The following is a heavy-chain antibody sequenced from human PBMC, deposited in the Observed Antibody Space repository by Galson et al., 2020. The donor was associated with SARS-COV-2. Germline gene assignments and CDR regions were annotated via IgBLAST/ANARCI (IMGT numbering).Heavy chain of an antibody. CDR3: AGWYIRF. J-gene: IGHJ4*02. CDR2: IGGSSDVI. CDR1: GFTFSTSY. V-gene: IGHV3-48*02. Sequence: GGSLRLSCAASGFTFSTSYMSWVRQAPGKGLEWLSYIGGSSDVIKYADSVKGRFTISRDNAKNLLYLQINSLRDEDTAVYYCAGWYIRFWGQGTLVTVSS. D-gene: IGHD6-19*01.